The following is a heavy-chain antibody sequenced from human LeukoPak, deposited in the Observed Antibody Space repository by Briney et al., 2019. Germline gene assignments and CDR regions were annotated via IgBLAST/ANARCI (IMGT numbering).Heavy chain of an antibody. CDR3: ARDPRRVNSYGYLWHFDY. CDR2: INPSGGST. J-gene: IGHJ4*02. D-gene: IGHD5-18*01. Sequence: ASVKVSCKASGYTFTTYYVHWVRQAPGQGLEWMGIINPSGGSTTYAQKFRGRLTMTRDMSTSTVYMELSSLRSEDTAVYYCARDPRRVNSYGYLWHFDYWGQGTLVTVSS. CDR1: GYTFTTYY. V-gene: IGHV1-46*01.